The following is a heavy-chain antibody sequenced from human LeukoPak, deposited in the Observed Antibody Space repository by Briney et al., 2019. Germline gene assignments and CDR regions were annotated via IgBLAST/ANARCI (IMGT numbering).Heavy chain of an antibody. CDR1: GYTFTSYY. CDR3: ARVGDYSPRGWFDP. CDR2: INPSGGST. D-gene: IGHD4-11*01. V-gene: IGHV1-46*01. J-gene: IGHJ5*02. Sequence: ASVKVSCKASGYTFTSYYIHWVRQAPGQGLEWMGIINPSGGSTTYAQKFQGRVTMTRDMSTRTLYMELSSLRSEDTAFYYCARVGDYSPRGWFDPWGQGTLVTVSS.